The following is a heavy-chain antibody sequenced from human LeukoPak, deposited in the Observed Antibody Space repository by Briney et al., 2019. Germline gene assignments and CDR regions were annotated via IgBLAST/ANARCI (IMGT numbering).Heavy chain of an antibody. Sequence: PGGSLRLSCAASGFTFSSYAMSWVRQAPGKGLEWVANIKQDGSEKYYVDSVKGRFTISRDNAKNSLYLKMNSLRAEDTAVYYCARGGPRGYCSSTSCPHGFDYWGQGTLVTVSS. CDR1: GFTFSSYA. CDR2: IKQDGSEK. CDR3: ARGGPRGYCSSTSCPHGFDY. V-gene: IGHV3-7*01. J-gene: IGHJ4*02. D-gene: IGHD2-2*01.